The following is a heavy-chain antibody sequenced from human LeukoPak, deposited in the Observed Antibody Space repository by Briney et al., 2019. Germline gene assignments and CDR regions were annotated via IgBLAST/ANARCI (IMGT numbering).Heavy chain of an antibody. J-gene: IGHJ4*02. CDR3: ARRFMID. Sequence: PSETLSLTCTVSGYSISSGYYWGWIQQPPGKGLEWIGSIYHSGSTYYNPSLKSRVTISVDTSKNQFSLKLSSVTAADTAVYYCARRFMIDWGQGTLVTVSS. V-gene: IGHV4-38-2*02. CDR2: IYHSGST. D-gene: IGHD3-16*01. CDR1: GYSISSGYY.